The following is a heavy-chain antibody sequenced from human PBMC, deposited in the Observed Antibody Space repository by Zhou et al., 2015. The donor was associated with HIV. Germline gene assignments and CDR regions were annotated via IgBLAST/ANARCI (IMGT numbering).Heavy chain of an antibody. CDR2: IIPIFGTA. V-gene: IGHV1-69*12. CDR3: ARAEGDCTSSSCRYYYRYNGLDV. Sequence: QVQLVQSGAEVKKPGFSVKVSCKVSGDTFSRFAINWMRQAPGQGLEWMGGIIPIFGTANYAQKFQDRVSITADASTTTAYMELSSLRSDDTAVYYCARAEGDCTSSSCRYYYRYNGLDVWGQGTTVTVSS. J-gene: IGHJ6*02. D-gene: IGHD2-2*01. CDR1: GDTFSRFA.